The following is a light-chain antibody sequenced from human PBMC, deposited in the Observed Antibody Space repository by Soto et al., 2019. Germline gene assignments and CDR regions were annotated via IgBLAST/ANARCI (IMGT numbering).Light chain of an antibody. CDR3: SSYTSSATLVV. CDR1: NSDVGAFNY. V-gene: IGLV2-14*01. J-gene: IGLJ2*01. Sequence: QSALTQPASVSGSPGQSITISCTGTNSDVGAFNYVSWYQQHPGKAPKLMIFDVSNRPSGVSNRFSGSKSGSTASLTISGLQAEDEADYYCSSYTSSATLVVFGGGTKLTVL. CDR2: DVS.